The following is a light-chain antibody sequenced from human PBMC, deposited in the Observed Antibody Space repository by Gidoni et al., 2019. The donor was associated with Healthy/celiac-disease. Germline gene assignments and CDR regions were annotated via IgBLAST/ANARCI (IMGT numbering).Light chain of an antibody. J-gene: IGKJ4*01. CDR3: QQSYSTPPGT. CDR1: QSISSY. CDR2: AAS. Sequence: DIQMTQSPSSLSASVGDRVTITCRASQSISSYLNWYQQKPGKAPKLLIYAASSLQSVVPSRFSGSGSGTDFTLTISSLQPEDFATYYCQQSYSTPPGTFGGGTKVEIK. V-gene: IGKV1-39*01.